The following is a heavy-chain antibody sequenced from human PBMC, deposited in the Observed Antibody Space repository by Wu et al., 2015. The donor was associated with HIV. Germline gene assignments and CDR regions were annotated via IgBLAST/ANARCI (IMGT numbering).Heavy chain of an antibody. Sequence: QVQLVQSGGEVKKPGASVKVSCKASGYIFSSYGISWVRQAPGQGLEWMGWISPYNGNTDYAQNFQGRFTMTTDTSTSTAYMELRSLRSDDTALYYCASDPATSHREALYYYYMDVWGKGTTVTVSS. J-gene: IGHJ6*03. CDR1: GYIFSSYG. V-gene: IGHV1-18*01. CDR2: ISPYNGNT. D-gene: IGHD1-26*01. CDR3: ASDPATSHREALYYYYMDV.